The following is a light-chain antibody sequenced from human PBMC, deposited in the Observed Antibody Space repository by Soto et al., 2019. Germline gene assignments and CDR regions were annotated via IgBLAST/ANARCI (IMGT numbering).Light chain of an antibody. CDR2: DTS. V-gene: IGLV1-44*01. J-gene: IGLJ2*01. CDR1: YSNIGIND. Sequence: QSVLTQPPSASGTPGQRVTVSCSGTYSNIGINDVHWYRQLSGTAPQILIYDTSQRATGVPDRFSGSRSGTSASLVISGLQTEDEADYHCSAGDDSLNGPAVGGGTKLTFL. CDR3: SAGDDSLNGPA.